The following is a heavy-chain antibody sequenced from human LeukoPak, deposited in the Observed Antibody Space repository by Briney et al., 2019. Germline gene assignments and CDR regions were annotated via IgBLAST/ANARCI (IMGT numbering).Heavy chain of an antibody. V-gene: IGHV4-59*01. CDR3: ARVGNYHLDY. J-gene: IGHJ4*02. CDR1: GGSISTYY. D-gene: IGHD1-7*01. Sequence: SETLSLTCTVSGGSISTYYWSWIRQPPGKGLEWIGYIYYSGSTNYNPSLKSRVTISVDTSKNQFSLKLSSVTAADTAVYYCARVGNYHLDYWGQGSLVTVSS. CDR2: IYYSGST.